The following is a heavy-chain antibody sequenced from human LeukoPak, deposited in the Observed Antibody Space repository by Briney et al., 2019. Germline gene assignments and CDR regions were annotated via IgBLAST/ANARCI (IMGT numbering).Heavy chain of an antibody. J-gene: IGHJ4*02. CDR1: GFSFSTYA. D-gene: IGHD4/OR15-4a*01. CDR3: ARRAGAYSHPYDY. Sequence: GGSLRPSCAASGFSFSTYAMNWVRQAPGKGLEWVSFIYSDNTHYSDSVKGRFTISRDNSKNTLYLQMNSLRAEDTAVYYCARRAGAYSHPYDYWGQGTLVTVSS. CDR2: IYSDNT. V-gene: IGHV3-53*01.